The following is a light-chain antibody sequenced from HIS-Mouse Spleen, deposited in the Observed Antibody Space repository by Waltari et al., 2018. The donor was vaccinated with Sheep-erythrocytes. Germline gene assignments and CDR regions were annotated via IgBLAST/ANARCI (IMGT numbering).Light chain of an antibody. J-gene: IGLJ2*01. CDR1: KSGDKY. CDR2: QDS. V-gene: IGLV3-1*01. CDR3: QAWDSSTVV. Sequence: SYELTQPPSVSVSPGQTASITCPGDKSGDKYACWYQQKPGQSPVRVIYQDSKRPSGIPERFSGSNSGNTATLTISGTQAMDEADYYCQAWDSSTVVFGGGTKLTVL.